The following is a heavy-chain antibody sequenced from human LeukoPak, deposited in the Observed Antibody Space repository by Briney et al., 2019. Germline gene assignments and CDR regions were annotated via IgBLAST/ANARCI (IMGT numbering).Heavy chain of an antibody. CDR1: GFTFSSYW. CDR3: ARVYCSGDCYSPLYWYFDL. Sequence: PGGSLRLSCAASGFTFSSYWMHWVRQAPGKGLVWVSRINSDGSSTSYADSVKGRFTISRDNAKNTLYLQMNSLRAEDTAVYYCARVYCSGDCYSPLYWYFDLWGRGTLVTVSS. CDR2: INSDGSST. J-gene: IGHJ2*01. V-gene: IGHV3-74*01. D-gene: IGHD2-21*02.